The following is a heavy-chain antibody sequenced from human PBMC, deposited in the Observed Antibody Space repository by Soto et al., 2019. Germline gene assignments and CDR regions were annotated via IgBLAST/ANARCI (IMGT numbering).Heavy chain of an antibody. CDR2: ISSGSSTI. CDR3: TRSAYMDV. Sequence: GRSLRLSCAASGFTFSSYSMHCVRQAPGKGLEWVSYISSGSSTIYYADSVKGRFTISRDNAKNSLYLQMDSLRAEDTAVYYATRSAYMDVWGTGTTVTVSS. J-gene: IGHJ6*03. CDR1: GFTFSSYS. D-gene: IGHD2-2*01. V-gene: IGHV3-48*01.